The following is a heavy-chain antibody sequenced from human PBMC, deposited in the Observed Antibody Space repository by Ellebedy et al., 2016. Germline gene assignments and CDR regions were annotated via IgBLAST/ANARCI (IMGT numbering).Heavy chain of an antibody. CDR3: ATSGDPDEFFFDY. CDR2: IRSRPYGATT. V-gene: IGHV3-49*02. J-gene: IGHJ4*02. Sequence: GESLKISXAASGFTFSSYTMSWVRQAPGKGPEWVGFIRSRPYGATTEYAAFVKGRFTISRDTSKRTAFLQMNSLRTDDTAVYYCATSGDPDEFFFDYWGQGTLVTVSS. D-gene: IGHD1-26*01. CDR1: GFTFSSYT.